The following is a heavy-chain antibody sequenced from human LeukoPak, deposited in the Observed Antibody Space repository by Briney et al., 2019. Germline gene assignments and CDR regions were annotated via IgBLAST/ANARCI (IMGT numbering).Heavy chain of an antibody. Sequence: ASVKVSCKASGYTFTSYVINWVRQATGQGLEWMGWMNPNSGNTGYAQKFQGRVTITGNTSISTAYMELSSLRSEDTAVYYCARGEGSSYPYWGQGTLVTVSS. CDR2: MNPNSGNT. CDR3: ARGEGSSYPY. D-gene: IGHD6-6*01. J-gene: IGHJ4*02. CDR1: GYTFTSYV. V-gene: IGHV1-8*03.